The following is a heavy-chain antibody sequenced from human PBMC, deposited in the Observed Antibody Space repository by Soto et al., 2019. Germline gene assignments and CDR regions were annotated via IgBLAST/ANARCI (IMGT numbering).Heavy chain of an antibody. D-gene: IGHD6-13*01. CDR1: GYTFTSYG. J-gene: IGHJ4*02. Sequence: GASVKVSCKASGYTFTSYGISWVRQAPGQGLEWMGWISVHNGNTNYAQKLQGRVTMTTDTSTSTAYMELRSLRSDDTAVYYCARDLAAGTCDYWGQGTLVTVSS. CDR2: ISVHNGNT. CDR3: ARDLAAGTCDY. V-gene: IGHV1-18*01.